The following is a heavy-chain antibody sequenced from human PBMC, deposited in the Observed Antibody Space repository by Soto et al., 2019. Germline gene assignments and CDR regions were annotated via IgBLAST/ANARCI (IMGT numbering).Heavy chain of an antibody. Sequence: SETLSLTCTVSGGSISSYYWSWIRQPPGKGLEWIGYIYYSGSTNYNPSLKSRVTISVDTSKNQFSLKLSSVTAADTAVYYCARVEGDTMVRVRDRWAFDIWGQGTMVTVSS. CDR2: IYYSGST. D-gene: IGHD3-10*01. CDR1: GGSISSYY. CDR3: ARVEGDTMVRVRDRWAFDI. V-gene: IGHV4-59*01. J-gene: IGHJ3*02.